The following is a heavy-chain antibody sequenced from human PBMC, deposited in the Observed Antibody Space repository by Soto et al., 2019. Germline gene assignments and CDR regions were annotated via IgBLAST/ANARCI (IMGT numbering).Heavy chain of an antibody. CDR1: GGSISSYY. J-gene: IGHJ6*03. CDR3: ARRVTTVTTGYYYYYYMDV. Sequence: QVQLQESGPGLVKPSETLSLTCTVSGGSISSYYWSWIRQPPGKGLEWIGYIYYSGSTNYNPSLKSRVTISVDTSKYQFSLKRSSVTAADTAVYYCARRVTTVTTGYYYYYYMDVWGKGTTVTVSS. V-gene: IGHV4-59*01. D-gene: IGHD4-17*01. CDR2: IYYSGST.